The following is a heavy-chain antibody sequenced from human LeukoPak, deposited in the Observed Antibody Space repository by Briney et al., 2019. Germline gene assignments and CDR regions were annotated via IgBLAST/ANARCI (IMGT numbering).Heavy chain of an antibody. CDR2: ISGSGSST. CDR1: GFTLTSYA. D-gene: IGHD2-2*01. V-gene: IGHV3-23*01. CDR3: ASVMGVPAAMLD. J-gene: IGHJ4*02. Sequence: GGSLRLPCAASGFTLTSYAMSWVRQAPGKGLEWVSAISGSGSSTYYAESVKGRFTISRDNSKNTLYLQMNSLRAEDTAVYYCASVMGVPAAMLDWGQGTLVTVSS.